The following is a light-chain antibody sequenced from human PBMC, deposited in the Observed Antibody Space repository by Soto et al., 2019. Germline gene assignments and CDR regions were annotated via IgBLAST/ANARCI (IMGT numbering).Light chain of an antibody. V-gene: IGKV3-20*01. J-gene: IGKJ1*01. CDR2: GAS. CDR3: QQYGSSRT. Sequence: MVLTQSPGTLSLSPGERATLSCRASQSFSSTYLAWYQQKPGPAPRLLIYGASSRATGIPDRFSGSGSGTDFTLTISRLEPEDFAVYYCQQYGSSRTFGQGTKVDIK. CDR1: QSFSSTY.